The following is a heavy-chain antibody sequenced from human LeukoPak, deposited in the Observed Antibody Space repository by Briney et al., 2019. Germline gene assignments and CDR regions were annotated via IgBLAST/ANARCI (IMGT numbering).Heavy chain of an antibody. CDR3: ARLGYQLLSSRGYYGMDV. CDR1: GYSFTSYW. D-gene: IGHD2-2*01. V-gene: IGHV5-51*01. J-gene: IGHJ6*04. CDR2: IYPGDSDT. Sequence: GESLKISCKGSGYSFTSYWIGWVRQMPGKGLEWMGIIYPGDSDTRYSPSFQGQVTISADKSISTAYLQWSSLKASDTAMHYCARLGYQLLSSRGYYGMDVWGKGTTVTVSS.